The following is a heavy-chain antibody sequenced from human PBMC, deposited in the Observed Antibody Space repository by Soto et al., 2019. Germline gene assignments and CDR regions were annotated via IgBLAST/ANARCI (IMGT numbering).Heavy chain of an antibody. D-gene: IGHD5-12*01. J-gene: IGHJ4*02. V-gene: IGHV3-23*01. CDR2: ISGSGGST. CDR3: AKVGPGQFLGYDWGPFEY. Sequence: GGSLRLSCAASGYTFSNYAMTWVRQAPGKGLEWVSGISGSGGSTYYADYVQGRFTISRDNSKNTVYLKMSSLRAEDRAVFSFAKVGPGQFLGYDWGPFEYWGQERLVTFS. CDR1: GYTFSNYA.